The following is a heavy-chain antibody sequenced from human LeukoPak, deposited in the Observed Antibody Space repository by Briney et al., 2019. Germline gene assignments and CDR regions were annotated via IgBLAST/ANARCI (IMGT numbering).Heavy chain of an antibody. J-gene: IGHJ4*02. CDR1: GYSISSGYY. Sequence: SETLSLTCAVSGYSISSGYYWGWVRQPPGKGLEWIGSIYHSGSTYYNPSLKSRVTISVDTFKNQFSLKLSSVTAADTAVYYCARETSYADSGYWGQGTLVTVSS. V-gene: IGHV4-38-2*02. CDR2: IYHSGST. CDR3: ARETSYADSGY. D-gene: IGHD4-17*01.